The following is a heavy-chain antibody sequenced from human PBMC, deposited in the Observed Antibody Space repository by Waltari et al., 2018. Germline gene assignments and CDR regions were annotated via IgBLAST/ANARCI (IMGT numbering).Heavy chain of an antibody. J-gene: IGHJ5*02. CDR1: GGTFSSYA. Sequence: QVQLVQSGAEVKKPGSSVKVSCKASGGTFSSYAISWVRQAPGQGLEWMGGIIPICGTANDAQKCQGRVTITADESTSTAYMELSSLRSEDTAVYYCASDQLLRGYNWFDPWGQGTLVTVSS. CDR2: IIPICGTA. V-gene: IGHV1-69*01. CDR3: ASDQLLRGYNWFDP. D-gene: IGHD2-2*01.